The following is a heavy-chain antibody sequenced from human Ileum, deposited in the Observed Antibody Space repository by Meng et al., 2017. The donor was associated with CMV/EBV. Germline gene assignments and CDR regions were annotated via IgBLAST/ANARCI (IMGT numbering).Heavy chain of an antibody. D-gene: IGHD6-13*01. J-gene: IGHJ4*02. V-gene: IGHV4-38-2*02. CDR3: ASLYTPAAGRNYYFDY. Sequence: SETLSLTCTVSGYSISSGYYWGWIRQPPGKGLEWIGSIYHSGSTYYNPSLKSRLTRIVDTSKNQFSLNLTSVTAADTAVYYCASLYTPAAGRNYYFDYWGQGTLVTVSS. CDR1: GYSISSGYY. CDR2: IYHSGST.